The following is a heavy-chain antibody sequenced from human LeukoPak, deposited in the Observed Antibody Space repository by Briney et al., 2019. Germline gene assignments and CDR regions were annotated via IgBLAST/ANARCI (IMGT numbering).Heavy chain of an antibody. V-gene: IGHV4-39*07. Sequence: PSETLSLTCTVSGGSISSSSYYWGWIRQPPGKGLEWIGSIYYSGSTNYNPSLKSRVTISVDTSKNQFSLKLSSVTAADTAVYYCARASGRGSSWTPYMDVWGKGTTVTVSS. J-gene: IGHJ6*03. D-gene: IGHD6-13*01. CDR1: GGSISSSSYY. CDR2: IYYSGST. CDR3: ARASGRGSSWTPYMDV.